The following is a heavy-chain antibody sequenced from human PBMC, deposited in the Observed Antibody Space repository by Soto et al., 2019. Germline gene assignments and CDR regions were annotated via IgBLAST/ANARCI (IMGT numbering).Heavy chain of an antibody. J-gene: IGHJ5*02. D-gene: IGHD6-19*01. Sequence: QVQLVQSGAEVKKPGASVKVSCKASGYTFTSYGISWVRQAPGQGLEWMGWISAYNGNTNYAQKLQGSLTMTGDTSTSKAYMELRSLSSDDTAVYYCARDLAVAGLSRWFDPWGQGTLVTVS. CDR3: ARDLAVAGLSRWFDP. CDR1: GYTFTSYG. V-gene: IGHV1-18*01. CDR2: ISAYNGNT.